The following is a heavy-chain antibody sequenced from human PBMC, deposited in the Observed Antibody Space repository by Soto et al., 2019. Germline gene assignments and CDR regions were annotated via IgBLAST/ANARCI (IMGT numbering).Heavy chain of an antibody. CDR1: GYTFTNYG. J-gene: IGHJ4*02. Sequence: QVQLVQSGAEVKKPGASVKVSCKASGYTFTNYGINWVRQAPGQGLEWMGWISAYNGNTNYAQNLQGRVTMTTDTSTSTAYMELRSLRSDDTAGYYCARGPGVAVAGSSYYFDYWGQGILVTVSS. CDR2: ISAYNGNT. CDR3: ARGPGVAVAGSSYYFDY. V-gene: IGHV1-18*04. D-gene: IGHD6-19*01.